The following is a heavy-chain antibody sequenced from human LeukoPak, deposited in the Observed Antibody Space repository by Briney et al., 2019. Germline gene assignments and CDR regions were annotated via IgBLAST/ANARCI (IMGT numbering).Heavy chain of an antibody. V-gene: IGHV5-10-1*01. D-gene: IGHD5-12*01. CDR2: IDPSDSYA. CDR1: GYSSTSYW. J-gene: IGHJ4*02. CDR3: ASDIVATIRIGLD. Sequence: LGESLKISCKGSGYSSTSYWIYWVRQMPGKGLEWRGRIDPSDSYANYSPSFQGHLTISADQSISTASLQWSSLNASDTAMYYCASDIVATIRIGLDWGGGTLVTVSS.